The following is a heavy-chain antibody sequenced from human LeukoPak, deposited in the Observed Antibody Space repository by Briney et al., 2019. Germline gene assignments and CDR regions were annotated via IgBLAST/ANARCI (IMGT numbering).Heavy chain of an antibody. CDR1: GLNVTFNH. Sequence: GGSLRLSCAVSGLNVTFNHMTWVRQAAGKGLEWVSVIYSGGTTHYANSVKGRFTVSRDKLKNILYLQMNSLTAEDTAVYYCAKRDTAMVTYSYHTRRDIDYWGQGTLVTVSS. J-gene: IGHJ4*02. D-gene: IGHD5-18*01. V-gene: IGHV3-53*01. CDR2: IYSGGTT. CDR3: AKRDTAMVTYSYHTRRDIDY.